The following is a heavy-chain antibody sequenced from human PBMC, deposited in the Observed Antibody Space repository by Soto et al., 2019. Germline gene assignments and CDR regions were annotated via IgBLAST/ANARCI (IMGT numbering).Heavy chain of an antibody. J-gene: IGHJ5*02. Sequence: ASETLSLTCTVSGGSISSYYWSWIRQPPGKGLEWIGYIYYSGSTNYNPSLKSRVTISVDTSKNQFSLKLSSVTAADTAVYYCARETSPYDDSSGYPPIVDGGAWGQGALVTVS. V-gene: IGHV4-59*01. CDR3: ARETSPYDDSSGYPPIVDGGA. CDR2: IYYSGST. D-gene: IGHD3-22*01. CDR1: GGSISSYY.